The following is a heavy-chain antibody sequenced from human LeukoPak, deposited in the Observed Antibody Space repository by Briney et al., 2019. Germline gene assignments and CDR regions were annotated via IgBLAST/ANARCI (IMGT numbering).Heavy chain of an antibody. Sequence: PSQTLSLTCTVSGGSISSGGYYWSWIRQHPGKGLEWIGYIYYSGSTYYNPSLKSRVTISVDTSKNQFSLKLSSVTAADTAVYYCARGVPLCSGSYPWWGQGTLVTVSS. CDR3: ARGVPLCSGSYPW. J-gene: IGHJ4*02. CDR2: IYYSGST. V-gene: IGHV4-31*03. D-gene: IGHD1-26*01. CDR1: GGSISSGGYY.